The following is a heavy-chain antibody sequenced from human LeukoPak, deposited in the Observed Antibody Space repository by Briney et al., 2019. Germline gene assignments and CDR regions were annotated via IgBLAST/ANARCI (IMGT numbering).Heavy chain of an antibody. J-gene: IGHJ4*02. CDR1: GGSISSYY. Sequence: SETLPLTCTVSGGSISSYYWSWIRQPPGKGLEWIGYIYYSGSTNYNPSLKSRVTISVDTSKNQFSLKLSSVTAADTAVYYCAREDYGGNSGGLGYWGQGTLVTVSS. CDR3: AREDYGGNSGGLGY. V-gene: IGHV4-59*12. CDR2: IYYSGST. D-gene: IGHD4-23*01.